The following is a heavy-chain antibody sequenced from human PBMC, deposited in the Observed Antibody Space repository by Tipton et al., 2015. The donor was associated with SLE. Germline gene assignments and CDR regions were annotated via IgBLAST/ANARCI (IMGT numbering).Heavy chain of an antibody. CDR1: GGSTSSYY. V-gene: IGHV4-59*08. CDR2: AFYSGTT. Sequence: TLSLTCTVSGGSTSSYYWSWIRQPPGKGLEWIGYAFYSGTTDSNPSLKSRVTMSIDTSKNQFSLRLSSVTAADTAIYYCARHVPSYCGGDCAHFDDWGQGTLVTVSS. CDR3: ARHVPSYCGGDCAHFDD. J-gene: IGHJ4*02. D-gene: IGHD2-21*01.